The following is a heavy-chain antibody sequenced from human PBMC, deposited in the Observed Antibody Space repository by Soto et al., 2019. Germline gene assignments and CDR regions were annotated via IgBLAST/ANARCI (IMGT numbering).Heavy chain of an antibody. CDR3: ARDGGKAAVRGVIITSFNWFDP. Sequence: SETLSLTCTVSGGSINSGGYYWSWIRQHPGKGLEWIGYIYYSGSTYYNPSLKSRVTISVDTSKNQFSLKLSSVTAADTAVYYCARDGGKAAVRGVIITSFNWFDPWGQGTLVTVSS. V-gene: IGHV4-31*03. D-gene: IGHD3-10*01. CDR2: IYYSGST. CDR1: GGSINSGGYY. J-gene: IGHJ5*02.